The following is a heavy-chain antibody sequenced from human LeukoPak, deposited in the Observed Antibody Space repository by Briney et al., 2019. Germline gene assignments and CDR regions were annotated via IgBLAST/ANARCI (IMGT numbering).Heavy chain of an antibody. CDR3: ASGDSGSYYAPIDY. CDR2: INHSGST. CDR1: GGSFSGYY. Sequence: SETLSLTCAVYGGSFSGYYWSWIRQPPGKGLEWIGEINHSGSTNYNPSLKSRVTISVDTSKNQFSLKLSSVTAADTAVYYCASGDSGSYYAPIDYCGQGTLVTVSS. V-gene: IGHV4-34*01. D-gene: IGHD1-26*01. J-gene: IGHJ4*02.